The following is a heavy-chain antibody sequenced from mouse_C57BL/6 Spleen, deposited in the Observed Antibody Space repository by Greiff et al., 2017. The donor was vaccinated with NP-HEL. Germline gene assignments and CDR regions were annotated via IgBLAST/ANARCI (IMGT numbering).Heavy chain of an antibody. V-gene: IGHV5-4*03. D-gene: IGHD2-2*01. J-gene: IGHJ3*01. Sequence: DVMLVESGGGLVKPGGSLKLSCAASGFTFSSYAMSWVRQTPEKRLEWVATISDGGGYTYYPDNVKGRFTISRDNAKNNLYLQMSHLKSEDTAMYYCANGYDLFAYWGQGTLVTVSA. CDR3: ANGYDLFAY. CDR1: GFTFSSYA. CDR2: ISDGGGYT.